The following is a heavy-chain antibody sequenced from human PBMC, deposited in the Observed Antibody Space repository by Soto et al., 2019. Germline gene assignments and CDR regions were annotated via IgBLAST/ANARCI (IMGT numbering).Heavy chain of an antibody. CDR2: IKSKTDGGTT. D-gene: IGHD3-16*02. V-gene: IGHV3-15*01. CDR3: TTDLDYDYIWGSYRPSDAFDI. Sequence: GGSLRLSCAASGFTFSNAWMSWVRQAPGKGLEWVGRIKSKTDGGTTDYAAPVKGRFTISRDDSKNTLYLQMNSLKTEDTAVYYCTTDLDYDYIWGSYRPSDAFDIWGQGTMVTVSS. J-gene: IGHJ3*02. CDR1: GFTFSNAW.